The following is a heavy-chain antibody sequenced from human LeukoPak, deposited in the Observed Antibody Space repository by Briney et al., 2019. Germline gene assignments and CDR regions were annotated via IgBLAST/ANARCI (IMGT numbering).Heavy chain of an antibody. CDR3: ARDVWFGDKTKYYFDY. D-gene: IGHD3-10*01. J-gene: IGHJ4*02. CDR2: ISSSGSYI. CDR1: GFTFSSYS. Sequence: GGSLRLSCAASGFTFSSYSMNWVRQAPGKGLEWVSSISSSGSYIYYADSVKGRFTISRDNAKNSLYLQMNSLRAEDTAVYYCARDVWFGDKTKYYFDYWGQGTLVTVSS. V-gene: IGHV3-21*01.